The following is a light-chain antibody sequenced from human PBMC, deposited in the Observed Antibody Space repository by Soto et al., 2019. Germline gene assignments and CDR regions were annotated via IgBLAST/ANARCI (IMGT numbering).Light chain of an antibody. CDR1: QSLVTSDGNTY. J-gene: IGKJ2*01. CDR2: KVS. Sequence: DVVMTQSPLSLPVTVGQPASISCRSSQSLVTSDGNTYLNWFHQRPGQSPRRLIYKVSNRDAGVPDRFSGSESGTDFTLKISRVEAEDVGIYYCIQATHWPYTFGQGTKLEIK. V-gene: IGKV2-30*01. CDR3: IQATHWPYT.